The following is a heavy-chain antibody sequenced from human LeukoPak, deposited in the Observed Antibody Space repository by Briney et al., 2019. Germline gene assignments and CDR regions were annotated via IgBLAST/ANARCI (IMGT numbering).Heavy chain of an antibody. V-gene: IGHV4-59*01. Sequence: SETLSLTCTVSGGTISNYFWSWIRQPPGKGLEWIAYINYSDPTNYNPSLKRRVTIALDTSKNQFSLMLSSVTGADTAVYYCARNRRWELLHAFDIWGQGTMVTVSS. CDR1: GGTISNYF. CDR2: INYSDPT. CDR3: ARNRRWELLHAFDI. J-gene: IGHJ3*02. D-gene: IGHD1-26*01.